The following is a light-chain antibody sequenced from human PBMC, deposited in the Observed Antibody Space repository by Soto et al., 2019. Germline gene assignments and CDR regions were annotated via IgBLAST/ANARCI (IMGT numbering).Light chain of an antibody. CDR3: QQGYT. CDR2: DAS. Sequence: DIPMNQSPSTLSASVGDRVTITCRARQSISSWLAWYHQKPGKAPKLLIYDASSVESGGPSRFSRSGSGTEFTLANSCLQPDDFATYYGQQGYTFGEGTKLEIK. CDR1: QSISSW. J-gene: IGKJ2*01. V-gene: IGKV1-5*01.